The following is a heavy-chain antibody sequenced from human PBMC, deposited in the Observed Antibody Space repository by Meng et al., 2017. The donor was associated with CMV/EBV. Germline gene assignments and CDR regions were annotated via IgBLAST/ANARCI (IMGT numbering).Heavy chain of an antibody. CDR1: GGTFSSYA. J-gene: IGHJ6*02. Sequence: SVKVSCKASGGTFSSYAISWVRQAPGQGLEWMGGIIPIFGTANYAQKFQGRVTITTDESKSTAYMELSSLRSEDTAVYYCARVSGWYTGGYYYYYGMDVWGQGTTVTVSS. CDR2: IIPIFGTA. V-gene: IGHV1-69*05. CDR3: ARVSGWYTGGYYYYYGMDV. D-gene: IGHD6-19*01.